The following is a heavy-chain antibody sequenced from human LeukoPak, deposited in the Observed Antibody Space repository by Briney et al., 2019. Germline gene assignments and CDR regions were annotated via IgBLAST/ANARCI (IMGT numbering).Heavy chain of an antibody. CDR1: GYTFTSYG. D-gene: IGHD3-9*01. V-gene: IGHV1-18*04. CDR2: ISAYNGNT. Sequence: ALVKVSCKASGYTFTSYGISWVRQAPGQGLEWMGWISAYNGNTNYAQKLQGRVTMTTDTSTSTAYMELRSLRSDDTAVYYCARSTGYFDWLGAFDIWGQGTMVTVSS. J-gene: IGHJ3*02. CDR3: ARSTGYFDWLGAFDI.